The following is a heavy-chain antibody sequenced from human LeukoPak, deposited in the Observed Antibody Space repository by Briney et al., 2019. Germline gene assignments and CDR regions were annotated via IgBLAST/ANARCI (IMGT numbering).Heavy chain of an antibody. CDR3: AKDPPLVGATPFDC. J-gene: IGHJ4*02. Sequence: PGGSLRLSCAASGFTFSDYYMSWIRQAPGKGLGWVSYISSSGSTIYYADSVKGRFTISRDNSKNTLYLQMNSLRAEDTAVYYCAKDPPLVGATPFDCWGQGTLVTVSS. CDR1: GFTFSDYY. D-gene: IGHD1-26*01. V-gene: IGHV3-11*01. CDR2: ISSSGSTI.